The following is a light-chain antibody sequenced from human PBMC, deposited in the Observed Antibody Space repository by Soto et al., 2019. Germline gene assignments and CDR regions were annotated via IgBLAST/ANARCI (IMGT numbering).Light chain of an antibody. CDR1: FSDVGGYNY. V-gene: IGLV2-14*01. J-gene: IGLJ1*01. CDR2: DVS. Sequence: QSPLTQPPSVSGSPRQWIAISCTGTFSDVGGYNYVSWYQQHPGEAPKLMIYDVSNRPSGVSNRFSGSKSGNTASLTISGLQAEDEADYYCSSYTSSSTRVFGTGTKVTVL. CDR3: SSYTSSSTRV.